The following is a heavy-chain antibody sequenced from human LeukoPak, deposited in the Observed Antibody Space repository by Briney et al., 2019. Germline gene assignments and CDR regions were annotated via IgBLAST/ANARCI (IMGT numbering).Heavy chain of an antibody. Sequence: SQTLSLTCTVSGGSISSGGYYWSWIRQHPGKGLEWIGYIYYSGSTYYNPSLKSPITIAVDTSKNQFSLKLSSVTAADTAVYYCARVDYGGRNWFDLWGQGTLVTVSS. J-gene: IGHJ5*02. CDR2: IYYSGST. CDR1: GGSISSGGYY. V-gene: IGHV4-31*01. D-gene: IGHD4-23*01. CDR3: ARVDYGGRNWFDL.